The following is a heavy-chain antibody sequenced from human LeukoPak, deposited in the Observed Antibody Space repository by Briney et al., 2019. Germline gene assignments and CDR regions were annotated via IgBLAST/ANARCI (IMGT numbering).Heavy chain of an antibody. D-gene: IGHD3-3*01. CDR2: INHSGST. J-gene: IGHJ4*02. CDR1: GGSFSGYY. CDR3: ARGPRITILGVVITFDY. Sequence: PSETLSLTCAVYGGSFSGYYWSWIRQPPGKGLEWIGEINHSGSTNYNPSLKSRVTISVDTSKNQFSLKLSSVTAADTAVYYCARGPRITILGVVITFDYWGQGTLVTVSS. V-gene: IGHV4-34*01.